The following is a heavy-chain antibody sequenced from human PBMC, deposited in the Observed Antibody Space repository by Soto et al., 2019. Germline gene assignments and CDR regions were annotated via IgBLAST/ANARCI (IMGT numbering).Heavy chain of an antibody. CDR2: IYYSGST. D-gene: IGHD2-21*01. V-gene: IGHV4-31*03. CDR3: ARVVVEPGGWFDP. J-gene: IGHJ5*02. Sequence: QVQLQESGPGLVKPSQTLFLTCTVSGDSISSGGYYWSWIRQHPGKGLEWIGYIYYSGSTYYNPSLKSRVTISVDTSKNQFSLKLSSVTAADTAVYYCARVVVEPGGWFDPWGQGTLVTVSS. CDR1: GDSISSGGYY.